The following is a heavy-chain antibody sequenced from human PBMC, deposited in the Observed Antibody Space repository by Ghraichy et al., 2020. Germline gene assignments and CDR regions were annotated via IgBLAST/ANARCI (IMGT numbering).Heavy chain of an antibody. CDR1: GFIVSSNY. D-gene: IGHD2-2*01. CDR3: ARGSHCSSASCSLDS. CDR2: IYSGGGT. Sequence: GSLRLSCAASGFIVSSNYMSWVRQAPGKGLEWVSAIYSGGGTYYADSVTGRFTISRDNSKNTLYLQMNSLRAEDTAVYYCARGSHCSSASCSLDSWGQGTLVTVSS. J-gene: IGHJ4*02. V-gene: IGHV3-53*01.